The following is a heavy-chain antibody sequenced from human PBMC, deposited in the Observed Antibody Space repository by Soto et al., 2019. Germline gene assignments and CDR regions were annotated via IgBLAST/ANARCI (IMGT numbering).Heavy chain of an antibody. CDR2: ISSSSSTI. CDR1: GFTFSSYS. J-gene: IGHJ4*02. V-gene: IGHV3-48*02. Sequence: EVQLVESGGGVVQPGGSLRLSCAASGFTFSSYSMNWVRQAPGKGLEWVSYISSSSSTIYYADSVKGRFTISRDNAKNSLYLQMNSLRDEDTAVYYCARSVQGVVVTAMVDYWGQGTLVTVSS. CDR3: ARSVQGVVVTAMVDY. D-gene: IGHD2-21*02.